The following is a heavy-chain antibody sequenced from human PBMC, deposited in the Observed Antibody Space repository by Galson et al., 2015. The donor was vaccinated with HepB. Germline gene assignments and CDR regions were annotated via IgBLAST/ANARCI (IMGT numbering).Heavy chain of an antibody. CDR2: TSYDGSNK. CDR3: AKGAFYYDPSGYLLFDY. CDR1: GFTFSHYA. D-gene: IGHD3-22*01. V-gene: IGHV3-30*04. Sequence: SLRLSCAASGFTFSHYAMHWVRQAPGKGLEWVALTSYDGSNKYYADSVKGRFTISRDNSKNTLYLQMNSLRPEDTAMYYCAKGAFYYDPSGYLLFDYWGQGTLVTVSS. J-gene: IGHJ4*02.